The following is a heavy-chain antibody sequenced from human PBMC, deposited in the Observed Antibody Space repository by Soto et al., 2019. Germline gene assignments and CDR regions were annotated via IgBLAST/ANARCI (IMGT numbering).Heavy chain of an antibody. CDR1: GGSISDFY. CDR2: LYYTGST. Sequence: SETLSLTCNVSGGSISDFYWSWIRQSPGKRLEWIGYLYYTGSTNYNPGLKSRVTISLDTSKNQFSLKVRAVTAADTAVYYCARGGGYDFRSSQAPPIDVWGQGTTVTVSS. CDR3: ARGGGYDFRSSQAPPIDV. J-gene: IGHJ6*02. D-gene: IGHD3-3*01. V-gene: IGHV4-59*01.